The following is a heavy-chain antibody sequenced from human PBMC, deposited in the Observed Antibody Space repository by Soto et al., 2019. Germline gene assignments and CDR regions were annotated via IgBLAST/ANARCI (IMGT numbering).Heavy chain of an antibody. CDR3: ARALGSWGAYYVDY. J-gene: IGHJ4*02. CDR1: GFSLNTYGVG. V-gene: IGHV2-5*02. D-gene: IGHD3-16*01. Sequence: QITLKESGPTLVKPTQTLTLTCTVSGFSLNTYGVGVGWIRQPPGKALEWLALIYWDDDKRYSPSLKGRLTITKDTSKNQVVLTMTNMDPVDTVTYYCARALGSWGAYYVDYGGQGTLVTVSS. CDR2: IYWDDDK.